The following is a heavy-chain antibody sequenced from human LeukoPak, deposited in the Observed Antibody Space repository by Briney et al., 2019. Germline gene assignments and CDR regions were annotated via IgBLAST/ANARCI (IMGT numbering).Heavy chain of an antibody. Sequence: PGGSLRLSCTASGFSINCYDMNWVRQAPGKGLEWVASISPKSNFIYYSDSVRGRFTIPRHNADNSLYLQMNSLRAEDTAVYYCARADCSASTCYLRRSWFDHWGQGTLVTVSS. V-gene: IGHV3-21*01. D-gene: IGHD3-9*01. J-gene: IGHJ5*02. CDR2: ISPKSNFI. CDR3: ARADCSASTCYLRRSWFDH. CDR1: GFSINCYD.